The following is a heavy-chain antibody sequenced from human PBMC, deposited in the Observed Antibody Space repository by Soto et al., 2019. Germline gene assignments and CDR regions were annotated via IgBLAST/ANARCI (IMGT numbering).Heavy chain of an antibody. Sequence: QVQLVQSGAEVKKPGASVKVSCKASGYTFTSYAIQWVRQASGQRLEWMGWVSGDSGNTKYSQKFQGRVTITRDTSARPAYMELTSLTSEDTAVYYCATTAYSSGWADYWGQGTPVTVSS. CDR3: ATTAYSSGWADY. CDR2: VSGDSGNT. CDR1: GYTFTSYA. V-gene: IGHV1-3*01. J-gene: IGHJ4*02. D-gene: IGHD6-19*01.